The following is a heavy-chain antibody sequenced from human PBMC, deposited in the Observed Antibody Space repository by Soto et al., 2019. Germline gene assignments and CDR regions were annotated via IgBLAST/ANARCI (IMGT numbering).Heavy chain of an antibody. CDR1: GFTFSSYW. D-gene: IGHD6-19*01. J-gene: IGHJ2*01. CDR2: IKQDGSEK. V-gene: IGHV3-7*01. Sequence: EVQLVESGGGLVQPGGSLRLSCAASGFTFSSYWMSWVRQAPGKGLEWVANIKQDGSEKYYVDSVKGRFTISRDNAKNSLYLQMNSLRAEDTAVYYCARESGQWLAIRYFDLSGRGTLVTVSS. CDR3: ARESGQWLAIRYFDL.